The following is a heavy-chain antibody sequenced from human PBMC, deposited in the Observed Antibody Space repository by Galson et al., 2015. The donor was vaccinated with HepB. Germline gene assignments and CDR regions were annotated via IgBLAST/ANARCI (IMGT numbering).Heavy chain of an antibody. V-gene: IGHV3-15*07. CDR1: GFTFSNAW. Sequence: SLRLSCAASGFTFSNAWMNWVRQAPEKGLEWVGRIKSKTDGGTTDYAAPVKGRFTISRDDSKNTLYLQMNSLKTEDTAVYYCTTDGLESGGPVVPAAIEYYGMDVWGQGTTVTVSS. CDR3: TTDGLESGGPVVPAAIEYYGMDV. J-gene: IGHJ6*02. CDR2: IKSKTDGGTT. D-gene: IGHD2-2*02.